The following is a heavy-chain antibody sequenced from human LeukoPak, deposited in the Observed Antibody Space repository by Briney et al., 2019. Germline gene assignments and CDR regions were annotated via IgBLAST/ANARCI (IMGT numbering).Heavy chain of an antibody. D-gene: IGHD3-10*01. J-gene: IGHJ4*02. CDR3: ARVSGSYSCFDY. Sequence: ASVKVSCKASGYTFISYDISWVRQAPGQGLEWMGWIGAYNGHTNYAQNLQGRVTMTTDTSTSTAYMELRSLRSDDTAVYYCARVSGSYSCFDYWGQGTLVTVSS. V-gene: IGHV1-18*01. CDR1: GYTFISYD. CDR2: IGAYNGHT.